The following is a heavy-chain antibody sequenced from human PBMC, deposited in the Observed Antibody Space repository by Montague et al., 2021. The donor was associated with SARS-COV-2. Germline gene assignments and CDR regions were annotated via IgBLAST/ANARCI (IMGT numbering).Heavy chain of an antibody. CDR1: GFTFSSYS. CDR3: ARDLRWGYYDILTGYYRPLDF. CDR2: ISSSSSTI. D-gene: IGHD3-9*01. Sequence: SLRLSCAASGFTFSSYSMNWVRQAPGKGLEWVLYISSSSSTIYYADSVKGRFTISRDNAKNSLYLQMNGLRAEDTSVYYCARDLRWGYYDILTGYYRPLDFWGQGTLVTVSS. J-gene: IGHJ4*02. V-gene: IGHV3-48*04.